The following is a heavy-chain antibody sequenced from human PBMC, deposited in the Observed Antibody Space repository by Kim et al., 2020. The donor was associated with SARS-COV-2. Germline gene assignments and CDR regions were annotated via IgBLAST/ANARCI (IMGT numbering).Heavy chain of an antibody. Sequence: GGSLRLSCAASGFTLSNYWMHWVRQAPGKGLLWVSRINSDGTTTTYVDSVKGRFTISRDNAKNTLYLQMNSRRAEDTAVYYCARGDYYSYWGQGTLVTVS. J-gene: IGHJ4*02. CDR2: INSDGTTT. V-gene: IGHV3-74*01. D-gene: IGHD3-22*01. CDR3: ARGDYYSY. CDR1: GFTLSNYW.